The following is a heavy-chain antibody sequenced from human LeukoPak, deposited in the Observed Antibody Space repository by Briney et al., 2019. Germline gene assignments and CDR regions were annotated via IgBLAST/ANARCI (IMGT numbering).Heavy chain of an antibody. Sequence: QAGGSLRLSCTASGFTSSNYPINFVRQAPGKGLDWVSAISGSGATIYYADAVRGRFTISRDNSKNTLYLQMNSLRAEDTAVYYCAKAPPYKKYFDYWGQGTLVTVSS. J-gene: IGHJ4*02. CDR2: ISGSGATI. D-gene: IGHD1-1*01. CDR1: GFTSSNYP. V-gene: IGHV3-23*01. CDR3: AKAPPYKKYFDY.